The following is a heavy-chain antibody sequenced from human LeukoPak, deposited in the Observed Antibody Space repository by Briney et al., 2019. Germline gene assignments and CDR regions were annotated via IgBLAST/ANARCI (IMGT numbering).Heavy chain of an antibody. J-gene: IGHJ4*02. Sequence: PGGSLRLSCAASGFTVSSNYMSWVRQAPGKGLEWVSVIYSGGSTYYADSVKGRFTISRDNAKNSVYLQMNSLRAEDTAVYYCARDRDSSGYYYGYWGQGTLVTVSS. V-gene: IGHV3-53*01. CDR1: GFTVSSNY. CDR2: IYSGGST. D-gene: IGHD3-22*01. CDR3: ARDRDSSGYYYGY.